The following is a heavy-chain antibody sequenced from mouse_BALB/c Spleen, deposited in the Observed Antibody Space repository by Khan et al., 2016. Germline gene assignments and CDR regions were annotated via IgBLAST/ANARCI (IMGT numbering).Heavy chain of an antibody. CDR2: ISYSGST. CDR3: ARSDYGSKDAMDY. CDR1: GYSITSDYA. V-gene: IGHV3-2*02. D-gene: IGHD1-1*01. Sequence: EVKLEESGPGLVKPSQSLSLTCTVTGYSITSDYAWNWIRQFPGNKLEWMGYISYSGSTSYKPSLKSRISITRDTSNNQFFLQLNSVTSEDTATYYCARSDYGSKDAMDYWGQGTSVTVSS. J-gene: IGHJ4*01.